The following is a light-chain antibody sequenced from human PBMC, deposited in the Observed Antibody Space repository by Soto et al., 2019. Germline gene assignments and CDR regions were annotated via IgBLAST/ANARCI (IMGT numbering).Light chain of an antibody. J-gene: IGKJ1*01. V-gene: IGKV3-15*01. CDR3: QQYNNWPPEET. CDR2: GAS. Sequence: EIVMTQSPATLSVSPGERATLSCRASQSVSSNLAWYQQKPGQVPRLLIYGASTRATGIPARFSGSGSGTEFTLTISSLQSEDFAVYYCQQYNNWPPEETFGQGTKVEIK. CDR1: QSVSSN.